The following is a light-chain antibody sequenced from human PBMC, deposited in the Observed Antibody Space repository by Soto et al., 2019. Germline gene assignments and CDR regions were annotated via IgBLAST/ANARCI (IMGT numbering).Light chain of an antibody. CDR1: SGHSSYA. V-gene: IGLV4-69*01. CDR2: LNSDGSH. CDR3: QTWGTGIPWV. J-gene: IGLJ3*02. Sequence: QSVLTQSPSASASLGASVKLTCTLSSGHSSYAIAWHQQQPEKGPRYLMKLNSDGSHSKGDGIPDRISGSCSGAERSLTISSLQSEDEADYYCQTWGTGIPWVFGGGTKLTVL.